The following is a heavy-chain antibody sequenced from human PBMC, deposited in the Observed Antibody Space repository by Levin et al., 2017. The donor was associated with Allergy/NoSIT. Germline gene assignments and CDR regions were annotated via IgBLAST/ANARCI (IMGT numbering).Heavy chain of an antibody. V-gene: IGHV5-51*01. CDR2: IYPGDSDT. CDR3: ARSHSSRFDAFDI. CDR1: GYSFTSYW. J-gene: IGHJ3*02. Sequence: GESLKISCKGSGYSFTSYWIGWVRQMPGKGLEWMGIIYPGDSDTRYSPSFQGQVTISADKSISTAYLQWSSLKASDTAMYYCARSHSSRFDAFDIWGQGTMVTVSS. D-gene: IGHD6-19*01.